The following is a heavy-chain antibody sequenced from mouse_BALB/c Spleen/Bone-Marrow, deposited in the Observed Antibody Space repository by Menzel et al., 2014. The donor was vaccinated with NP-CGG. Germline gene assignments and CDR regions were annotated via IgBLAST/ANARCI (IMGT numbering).Heavy chain of an antibody. CDR2: ISSGSSTI. Sequence: DVKLVESEGGLVQPGGSRKLSCAASGFTFSSFGVHWVRQAPERGLEWVAYISSGSSTIYYADTVKGRFTISRDNPKNTLFLQMTSLRSEDTAMYYCARDRYDEYFDVWGAGTTVTVSS. CDR1: GFTFSSFG. V-gene: IGHV5-17*02. D-gene: IGHD2-14*01. J-gene: IGHJ1*01. CDR3: ARDRYDEYFDV.